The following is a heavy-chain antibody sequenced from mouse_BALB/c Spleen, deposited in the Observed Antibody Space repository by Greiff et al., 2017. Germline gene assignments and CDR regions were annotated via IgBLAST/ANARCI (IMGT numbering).Heavy chain of an antibody. V-gene: IGHV1-5*01. J-gene: IGHJ1*01. CDR2: IYPGNSDT. Sequence: EVQRVESGTVLARPGASVKMSCKASGYTFTSYWMHWVKQRPGQGLEWIGAIYPGNSDTSYNQKFKGKAKLTAVTSTSTAYMELSSLTNEDSAVYYCTRSRLSWYFDVWGAGTTVTVSS. D-gene: IGHD3-2*02. CDR3: TRSRLSWYFDV. CDR1: GYTFTSYW.